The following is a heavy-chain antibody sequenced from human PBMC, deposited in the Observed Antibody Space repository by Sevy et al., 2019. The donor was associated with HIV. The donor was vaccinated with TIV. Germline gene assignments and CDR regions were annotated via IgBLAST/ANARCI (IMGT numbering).Heavy chain of an antibody. CDR2: ISSSSSTI. V-gene: IGHV3-48*01. CDR3: AGHIVVVPAAHNWFDP. J-gene: IGHJ5*02. D-gene: IGHD2-2*01. Sequence: GGYLRLSCAASGFTFSSYSMNWVRQAPGKGLEWVSYISSSSSTIYYADSVKGRFTISRDNAKNSLYLQMNSLRAEDTAVYYCAGHIVVVPAAHNWFDPWGQGTLVTVSS. CDR1: GFTFSSYS.